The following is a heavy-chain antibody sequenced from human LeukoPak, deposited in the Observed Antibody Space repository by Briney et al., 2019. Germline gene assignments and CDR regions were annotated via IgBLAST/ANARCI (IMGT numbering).Heavy chain of an antibody. D-gene: IGHD2-15*01. V-gene: IGHV1-2*02. CDR1: GYAFTGYY. CDR2: INPNSGGT. Sequence: GASVKVSCKASGYAFTGYYMHWVRQAPGQGLEWMGWINPNSGGTNYAQKFQGRVTMTRDTSISTAYMELSRLRSDDTAVYYCARELDCSGGSCRALDVWGQGTTVTVSS. J-gene: IGHJ6*02. CDR3: ARELDCSGGSCRALDV.